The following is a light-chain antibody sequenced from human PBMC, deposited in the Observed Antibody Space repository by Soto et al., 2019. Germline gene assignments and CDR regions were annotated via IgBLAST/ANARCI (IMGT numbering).Light chain of an antibody. V-gene: IGKV3-20*01. Sequence: PGERATLSCRASQSVSSNYLAWYQQKPGQTPRLLIYGASSRATGIPDRFSGSGSGTDFTLTISRLEPEDFAVFYCQQYGTSPWTFGQGTKVEIK. CDR1: QSVSSNY. J-gene: IGKJ1*01. CDR3: QQYGTSPWT. CDR2: GAS.